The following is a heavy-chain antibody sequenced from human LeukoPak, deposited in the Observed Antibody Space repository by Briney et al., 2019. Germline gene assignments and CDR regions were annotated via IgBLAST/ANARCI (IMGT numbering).Heavy chain of an antibody. D-gene: IGHD3-10*01. J-gene: IGHJ4*02. CDR3: ARGISGSYNDY. CDR1: GASISTNSYY. V-gene: IGHV4-61*01. Sequence: SETLSLTCTVSGASISTNSYYWSWIRQPPGKGLEWIGYIYYSGSTNYNPSLKSRVTISVDTSKNQFSLKLSSVTAADTAVYYCARGISGSYNDYWGQGTLVTVSS. CDR2: IYYSGST.